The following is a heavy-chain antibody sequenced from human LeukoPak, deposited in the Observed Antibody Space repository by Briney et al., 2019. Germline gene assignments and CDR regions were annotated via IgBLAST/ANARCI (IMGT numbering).Heavy chain of an antibody. D-gene: IGHD6-13*01. J-gene: IGHJ3*02. Sequence: SETLSLTCSVSGGSISSGDYYWSWIRQPPGKGLEWIGYIYYSGSTYYNPSLKSRVTISVDKSKNQFSLKLSSVTAADTAVYYCASYDLRIAAASGAFDIWGQGTMVTVSS. CDR2: IYYSGST. CDR1: GGSISSGDYY. CDR3: ASYDLRIAAASGAFDI. V-gene: IGHV4-30-4*01.